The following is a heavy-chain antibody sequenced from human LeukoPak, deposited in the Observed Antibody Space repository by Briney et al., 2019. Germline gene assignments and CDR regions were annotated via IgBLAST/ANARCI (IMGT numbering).Heavy chain of an antibody. Sequence: TGGSLRLSCAASGFIVSSNYMSWVRQAPGKGLEWVSVIYTGGSTYYADSVKGRFTISRDNSKNTVYLQMNSLRAEDTAVYYCARDGDSSGWNGFDPWGQGTLVTVSS. V-gene: IGHV3-66*01. J-gene: IGHJ5*02. CDR1: GFIVSSNY. D-gene: IGHD6-19*01. CDR3: ARDGDSSGWNGFDP. CDR2: IYTGGST.